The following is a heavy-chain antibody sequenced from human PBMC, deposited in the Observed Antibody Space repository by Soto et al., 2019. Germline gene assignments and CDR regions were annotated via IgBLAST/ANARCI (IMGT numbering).Heavy chain of an antibody. D-gene: IGHD4-17*01. V-gene: IGHV3-30*18. Sequence: PGGSLRLSCTASGFDFSTFGMHWVRQAPGKGLEWVAVISYGGNNEYYGDSVKGRFTISRDNSKNTLYLQMNGLRDEDTAIYYCAKVLRALTITHSLDSWGQGTLVTVSS. CDR2: ISYGGNNE. CDR1: GFDFSTFG. CDR3: AKVLRALTITHSLDS. J-gene: IGHJ4*02.